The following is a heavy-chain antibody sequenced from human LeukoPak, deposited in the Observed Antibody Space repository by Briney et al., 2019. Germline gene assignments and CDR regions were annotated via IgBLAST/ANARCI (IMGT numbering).Heavy chain of an antibody. J-gene: IGHJ6*02. Sequence: ASVKVSCKASGYTFTSYAMHWVRQAPGQRLEWMGWINAGNGNTKYSQKFQGRVTITRDTSASTAYMELSSLRSEDTAVYYCARELGTVGGWGSYYYYGMDVWGQGTTVTVSS. CDR3: ARELGTVGGWGSYYYYGMDV. D-gene: IGHD3-16*01. CDR2: INAGNGNT. V-gene: IGHV1-3*01. CDR1: GYTFTSYA.